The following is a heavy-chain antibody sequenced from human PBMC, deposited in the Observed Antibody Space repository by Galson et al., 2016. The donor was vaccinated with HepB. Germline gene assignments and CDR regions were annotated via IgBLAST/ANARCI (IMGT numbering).Heavy chain of an antibody. Sequence: SLRLSCAASGFTFSSFAMTWIRQAPGKGLEWVSYITSGPTSSGSSSNTIYYADSVKGRFTTSRDNAKNLLYLHMNRLRDDDTAVYYCASGSRQWLGNAKYWGQGTLVTVSS. CDR2: ITSGPTSSGSSSNTI. D-gene: IGHD6-19*01. CDR1: GFTFSSFA. V-gene: IGHV3-48*02. J-gene: IGHJ4*02. CDR3: ASGSRQWLGNAKY.